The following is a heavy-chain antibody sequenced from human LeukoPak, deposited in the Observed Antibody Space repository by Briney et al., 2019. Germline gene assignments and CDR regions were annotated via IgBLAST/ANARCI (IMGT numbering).Heavy chain of an antibody. J-gene: IGHJ4*02. V-gene: IGHV1-2*06. CDR2: INPNSGGT. Sequence: GASVKVSCKASGYTFTGYYMHWVRQAPGQGLEWMGRINPNSGGTNYAQKFQGRVTMTRDTPISTAYMELSRLRSDDTAVYYCAPKGHYYDSSGYYSDFDYWGQGTLVTVSS. D-gene: IGHD3-22*01. CDR3: APKGHYYDSSGYYSDFDY. CDR1: GYTFTGYY.